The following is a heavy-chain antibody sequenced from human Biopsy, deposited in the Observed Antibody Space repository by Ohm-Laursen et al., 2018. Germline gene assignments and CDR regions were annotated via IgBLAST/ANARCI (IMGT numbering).Heavy chain of an antibody. CDR2: ISSSGNST. V-gene: IGHV3-23*01. Sequence: SLRLSCAVSGFTFSIYWMSWVRQAPGKGLEWVSGISSSGNSTYYAGSVKGRFTIFRDNSKNTLYLQLNSLRVDDTAVYYCAKDRRTMRIWYFDLWGRGTLVTVSS. J-gene: IGHJ2*01. CDR3: AKDRRTMRIWYFDL. D-gene: IGHD4/OR15-4a*01. CDR1: GFTFSIYW.